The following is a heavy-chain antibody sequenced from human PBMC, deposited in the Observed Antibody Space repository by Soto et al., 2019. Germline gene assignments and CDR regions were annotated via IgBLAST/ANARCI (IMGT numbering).Heavy chain of an antibody. CDR2: IYPGDSDT. V-gene: IGHV5-51*01. J-gene: IGHJ6*02. CDR3: ARRTNGMDV. Sequence: GVPLPVSCRGAEDSCTSYWIGWVRQMPGKGLEWMGIIYPGDSDTRYSPSFQGQVTISADKSISTAYLQWSSLKASDTAMYYCARRTNGMDVWGQGTTVTVSS. CDR1: EDSCTSYW.